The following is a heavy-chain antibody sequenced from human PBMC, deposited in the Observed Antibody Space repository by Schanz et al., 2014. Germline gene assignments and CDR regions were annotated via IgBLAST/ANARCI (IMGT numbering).Heavy chain of an antibody. CDR3: ARDRDAGGYDS. CDR2: TSNDGSFT. J-gene: IGHJ5*01. Sequence: EVQLVESGGGLVQPGGSLRLSCAASGFSFVDAWMHWVRQAPGKGLVWVSRTSNDGSFTTFADSVKGRFTISRDNAKNTLYLQMNSLRAEDTALYYCARDRDAGGYDSWGRGTLVTVSS. CDR1: GFSFVDAW. D-gene: IGHD2-8*02. V-gene: IGHV3-74*01.